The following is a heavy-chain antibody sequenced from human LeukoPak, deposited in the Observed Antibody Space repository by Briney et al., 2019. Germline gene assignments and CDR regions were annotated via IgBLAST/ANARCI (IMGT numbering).Heavy chain of an antibody. D-gene: IGHD2-15*01. J-gene: IGHJ3*02. CDR3: ARGQDMEELLSADAFDI. CDR2: MNPNSGNT. V-gene: IGHV1-8*01. Sequence: ASVKVSCKASGYTFTSYDINWVRQATGQGLEWRGWMNPNSGNTGYAQKFQGRVTMTRNTSISTAYMELSSLRSEDTAVYYCARGQDMEELLSADAFDIWGQGTMVTVSS. CDR1: GYTFTSYD.